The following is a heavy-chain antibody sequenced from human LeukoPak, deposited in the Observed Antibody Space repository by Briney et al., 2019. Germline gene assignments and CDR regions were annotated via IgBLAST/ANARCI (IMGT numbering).Heavy chain of an antibody. J-gene: IGHJ4*02. D-gene: IGHD4-17*01. CDR3: TDDYGDRSFDY. CDR2: IKSKTDGGTT. V-gene: IGHV3-15*01. CDR1: GFTFSNAW. Sequence: KTGGSLRLSCAASGFTFSNAWMSWVRQAPGKGLEWVGRIKSKTDGGTTDYAAPVKGRFTISRDDSKNTLYLQMNSLKTEDAAVYYCTDDYGDRSFDYWGQGTLVTVSS.